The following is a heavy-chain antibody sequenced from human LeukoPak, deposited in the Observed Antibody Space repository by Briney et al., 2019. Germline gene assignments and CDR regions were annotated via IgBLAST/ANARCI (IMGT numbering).Heavy chain of an antibody. Sequence: PGGSLRLSCAASGFTVSSNYMSWVRQAPGKGLEWVSVIYSCGSTYHADSVKGRFTISRDNSKNTLYLQMNSLRAEDTAVYYCARDHGYCSGGSCYYFDYWGQGTLVTVSS. J-gene: IGHJ4*02. V-gene: IGHV3-66*03. D-gene: IGHD2-15*01. CDR3: ARDHGYCSGGSCYYFDY. CDR2: IYSCGST. CDR1: GFTVSSNY.